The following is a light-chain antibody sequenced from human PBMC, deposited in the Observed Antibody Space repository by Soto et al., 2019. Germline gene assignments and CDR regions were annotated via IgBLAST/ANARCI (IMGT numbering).Light chain of an antibody. CDR3: QAWDSSTAGV. CDR2: QNS. CDR1: KLGDKY. J-gene: IGLJ1*01. V-gene: IGLV3-1*01. Sequence: YELTQPPSVSVSPGQTASITCSGDKLGDKYACWYQQKPGQSPVLVIYQNSKRPSGIPERFSGSNSGNTATLTISGTQAMDEADYYCQAWDSSTAGVFGTGTKLTVL.